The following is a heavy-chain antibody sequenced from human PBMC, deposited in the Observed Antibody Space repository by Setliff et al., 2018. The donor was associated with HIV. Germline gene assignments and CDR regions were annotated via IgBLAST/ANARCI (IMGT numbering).Heavy chain of an antibody. CDR2: ISGTGTTI. V-gene: IGHV3-11*01. J-gene: IGHJ6*02. CDR3: AKVIVPGTGYYKGMDA. Sequence: GSLRLSCAASGIKFSDYYMTWIRQAPGKGLEWVSHISGTGTTIYYADSVRGRFIISRDNSRNTLYLQMNSLRAEDTAVYSCAKVIVPGTGYYKGMDAWGQGTTVTVSS. CDR1: GIKFSDYY. D-gene: IGHD6-19*01.